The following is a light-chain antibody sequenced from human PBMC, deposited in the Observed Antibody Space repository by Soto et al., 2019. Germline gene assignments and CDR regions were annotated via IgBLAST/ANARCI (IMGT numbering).Light chain of an antibody. CDR1: QNLSRN. J-gene: IGKJ2*01. CDR3: QQYDKWPHT. CDR2: YAS. Sequence: EMVMTQSPATLSVSPGERATLSCRASQNLSRNLAWYQQQPGQAPRLLIFYASTRATGIPARFSGSGSGTVFTLTISSLQSEDFAVYSCQQYDKWPHTFGQGTKLEIK. V-gene: IGKV3-15*01.